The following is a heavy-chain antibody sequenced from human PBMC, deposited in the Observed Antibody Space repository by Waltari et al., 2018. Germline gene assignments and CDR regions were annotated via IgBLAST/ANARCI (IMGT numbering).Heavy chain of an antibody. J-gene: IGHJ3*02. CDR1: GFSLSLYS. V-gene: IGHV3-64*07. CDR3: ARVGGTSVFDI. CDR2: INYGEGAA. Sequence: EEQLVESGGGLVQPGGSLRLSCTASGFSLSLYSMHWVRQAPGKGLESVSAINYGEGAAFYADSVWGRFTISRDNSKNMVYLQMGSLRPEDMGVYYCARVGGTSVFDIWGQGTRVTVSS. D-gene: IGHD1-26*01.